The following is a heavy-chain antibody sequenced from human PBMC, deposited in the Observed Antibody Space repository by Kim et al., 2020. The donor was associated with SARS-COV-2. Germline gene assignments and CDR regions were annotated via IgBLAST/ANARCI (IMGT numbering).Heavy chain of an antibody. D-gene: IGHD3-10*01. J-gene: IGHJ6*03. CDR3: ARGSLAYYYYYYMDV. V-gene: IGHV3-21*01. Sequence: ADSGKGRFTISSDNAKNSLYLQMNSLRAEDTAVYYCARGSLAYYYYYYMDVWGKGTTVTVSS.